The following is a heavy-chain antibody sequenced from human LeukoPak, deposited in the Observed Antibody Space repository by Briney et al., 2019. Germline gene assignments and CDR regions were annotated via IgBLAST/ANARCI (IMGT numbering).Heavy chain of an antibody. Sequence: SETLSLTCSVSGGSISGYYWTWIRQPPGKGLEWIGYVSYSGDTSYNPSLKSRVTMSVDTSQDQISPNLNFVTAADTAVYYCARGRLRSAPDNWGQGTLVTVSS. D-gene: IGHD3-16*01. CDR2: VSYSGDT. J-gene: IGHJ4*02. CDR3: ARGRLRSAPDN. CDR1: GGSISGYY. V-gene: IGHV4-59*01.